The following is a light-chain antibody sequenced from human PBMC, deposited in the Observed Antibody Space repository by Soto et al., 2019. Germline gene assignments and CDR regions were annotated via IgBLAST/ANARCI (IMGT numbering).Light chain of an antibody. CDR1: SSDVGTYSL. Sequence: QSALTQPASVSESPGQSIIISCTGASSDVGTYSLVSWYQQHPGKAPKLMIYEGSRRPSGVSNRLSGSTSDNTASLTISGLQAEDEADYYCCSYAVSPYFVLFGGETKVTVL. CDR2: EGS. CDR3: CSYAVSPYFVL. V-gene: IGLV2-23*01. J-gene: IGLJ2*01.